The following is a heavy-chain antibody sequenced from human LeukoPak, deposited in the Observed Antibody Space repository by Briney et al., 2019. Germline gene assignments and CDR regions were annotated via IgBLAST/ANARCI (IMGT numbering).Heavy chain of an antibody. Sequence: GGSLRLSCAASGFTFSSYSMNWVRQAPGKGLEWVSSISSSSSYIYYADSVKGRFTISRDNAKNSLYLQMNSLRAEDTAVYYCARARFTRLYYSYGCDYWGQGTLVTVSS. D-gene: IGHD5-18*01. CDR3: ARARFTRLYYSYGCDY. V-gene: IGHV3-21*01. CDR2: ISSSSSYI. CDR1: GFTFSSYS. J-gene: IGHJ4*02.